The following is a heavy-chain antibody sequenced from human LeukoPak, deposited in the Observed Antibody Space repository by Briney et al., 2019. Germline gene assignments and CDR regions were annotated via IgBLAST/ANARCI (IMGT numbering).Heavy chain of an antibody. J-gene: IGHJ4*02. Sequence: PSETLTLTCAAYGVSFSSYYWSWIRQPPGKGLEWIGSINHSGSTNYNPSLKSRVTISVDTSKNQFSLKLSSVTAADTAVYYCARGARPYCSSTSCYRVTGSADYWGQGTLVTVSS. CDR3: ARGARPYCSSTSCYRVTGSADY. CDR2: INHSGST. CDR1: GVSFSSYY. V-gene: IGHV4-34*01. D-gene: IGHD2-2*01.